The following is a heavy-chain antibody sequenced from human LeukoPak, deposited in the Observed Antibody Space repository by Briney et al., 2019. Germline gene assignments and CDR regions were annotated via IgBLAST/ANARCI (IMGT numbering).Heavy chain of an antibody. CDR2: INSDGSKT. Sequence: GGSLRLSCAASGFFFNTYWMHWVRQAPGKGLVWVSRINSDGSKTSHADSVKGRFTISRDNAKNTLYLQMNSLRAEDTAVYYCAKDFWKVYGSGKGAFDIWGQGTMVTVSS. D-gene: IGHD3-10*01. CDR1: GFFFNTYW. V-gene: IGHV3-74*01. CDR3: AKDFWKVYGSGKGAFDI. J-gene: IGHJ3*02.